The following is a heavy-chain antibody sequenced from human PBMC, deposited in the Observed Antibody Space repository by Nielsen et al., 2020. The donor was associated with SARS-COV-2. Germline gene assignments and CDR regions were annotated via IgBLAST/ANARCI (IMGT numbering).Heavy chain of an antibody. V-gene: IGHV1-69*13. CDR3: ATQWAYCGGDCYYSFDY. J-gene: IGHJ4*02. CDR1: GGTFSSYA. D-gene: IGHD2-21*02. Sequence: SVKVSCKASGGTFSSYAISWVRQAPGQGLEWMGGIIPIFGTANYAQKFQGRVTITADESTSTAYMELSSLRSEDTAVYYCATQWAYCGGDCYYSFDYWGQGTLVTVSS. CDR2: IIPIFGTA.